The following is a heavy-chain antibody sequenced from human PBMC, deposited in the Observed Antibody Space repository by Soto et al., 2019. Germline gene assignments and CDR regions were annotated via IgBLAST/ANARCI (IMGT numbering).Heavy chain of an antibody. V-gene: IGHV4-34*01. CDR3: ARGGRAARLGNWFDP. J-gene: IGHJ5*02. Sequence: PSETLSLTCAVYGGSFSGYYWSWIRQPPGKGLEWIGEINHSGSTNYNPSLKSRVTISVDTSKNQFSLKLSSVTAADTAVYYCARGGRAARLGNWFDPWGQGTLVTVSS. CDR2: INHSGST. CDR1: GGSFSGYY. D-gene: IGHD6-6*01.